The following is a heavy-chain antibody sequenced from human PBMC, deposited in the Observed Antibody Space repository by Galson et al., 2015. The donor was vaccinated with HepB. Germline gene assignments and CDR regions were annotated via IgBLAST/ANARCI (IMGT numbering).Heavy chain of an antibody. CDR1: GFTVSSNY. V-gene: IGHV3-66*02. J-gene: IGHJ4*02. Sequence: SLRLSCAASGFTVSSNYMSWVRQAPGKGLEWVSVIYSGGSTYYADSVKGRFTISRDNSKNTLYLQMNSLRAEDTAVYYCARGYYGSGSYYNAHYWGQGTLVTVSS. D-gene: IGHD3-10*01. CDR2: IYSGGST. CDR3: ARGYYGSGSYYNAHY.